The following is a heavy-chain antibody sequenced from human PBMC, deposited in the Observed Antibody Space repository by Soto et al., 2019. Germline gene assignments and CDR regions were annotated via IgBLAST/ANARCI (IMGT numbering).Heavy chain of an antibody. V-gene: IGHV4-59*01. CDR1: GGSMRNYF. J-gene: IGHJ4*02. CDR3: AAGEASSRNLAPYYLDF. D-gene: IGHD6-13*01. Sequence: SETLSLTCTVSGGSMRNYFWTWIRQPPGKGLEWIGYIHYSGTTSFFPSYNPSLRSRVTISEHTSKNQFSLKLLSVTTADTAVYFCAAGEASSRNLAPYYLDFWGQGTLVT. CDR2: IHYSGTT.